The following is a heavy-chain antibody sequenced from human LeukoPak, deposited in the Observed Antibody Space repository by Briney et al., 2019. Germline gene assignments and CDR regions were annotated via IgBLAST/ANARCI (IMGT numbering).Heavy chain of an antibody. Sequence: PGGSLRLSCAASGFTFSSYSMNWVRQAPGKGLEWVSYISSSSSTIYYADSVKGRFTISRDNAKNSLYLQMNSLRAEDTAVYYCARVAWNYAIDYWGQGTLVTVSS. CDR2: ISSSSSTI. D-gene: IGHD1-7*01. CDR3: ARVAWNYAIDY. V-gene: IGHV3-48*01. CDR1: GFTFSSYS. J-gene: IGHJ4*02.